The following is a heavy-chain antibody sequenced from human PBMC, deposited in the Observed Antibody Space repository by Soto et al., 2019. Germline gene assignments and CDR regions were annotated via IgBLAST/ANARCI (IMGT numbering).Heavy chain of an antibody. D-gene: IGHD3-10*01. CDR3: ARHEVTMVRGVIRDYGMDV. Sequence: PGESLKISCKGSGYSFTSYWISWVRQMPGKGLEWMGRIDPSDSYTNYSPSFQGHVTISADKSISTAYLQWSSLKASDTAMYYCARHEVTMVRGVIRDYGMDVWGKGPTVTVSS. V-gene: IGHV5-10-1*01. CDR1: GYSFTSYW. CDR2: IDPSDSYT. J-gene: IGHJ6*04.